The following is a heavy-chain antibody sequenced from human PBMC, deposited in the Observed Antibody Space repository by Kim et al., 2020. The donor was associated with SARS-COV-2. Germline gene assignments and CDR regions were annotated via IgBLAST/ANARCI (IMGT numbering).Heavy chain of an antibody. CDR3: AKELYGKGWYVF. CDR2: K. J-gene: IGHJ4*02. Sequence: KSYADSVEGPFTISRDNSKNTVNLQMNNLRVEDKAVYHCAKELYGKGWYVFWGRGTLVTVSS. V-gene: IGHV3-30*02. D-gene: IGHD6-19*01.